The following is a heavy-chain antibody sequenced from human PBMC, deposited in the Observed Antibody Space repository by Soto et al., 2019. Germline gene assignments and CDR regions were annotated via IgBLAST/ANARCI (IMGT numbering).Heavy chain of an antibody. CDR1: GYTFTSYY. CDR3: AKLGAYSTSPIDS. CDR2: INPSGGST. D-gene: IGHD6-6*01. Sequence: ASVNVSCKASGYTFTSYYIHWVRQAPGQGLEWMGIINPSGGSTSYAQKFQGRVTMTRDTSTSTVYMELNSLRAEDTAIYYCAKLGAYSTSPIDSWGQGALVTVSS. J-gene: IGHJ4*02. V-gene: IGHV1-46*01.